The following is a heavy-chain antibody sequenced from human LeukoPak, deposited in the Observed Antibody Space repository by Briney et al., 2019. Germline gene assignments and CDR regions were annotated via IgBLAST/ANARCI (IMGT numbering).Heavy chain of an antibody. CDR3: ARQIGFITMVRGVTAEYFQH. Sequence: PSETPSLTCTVSGGSISSSSYYWGWIRQPPGKGLEWIGSIYYSGSTYYNPSLKSRVTISVDTSKNQFSLKLSSVTAADTAVYYCARQIGFITMVRGVTAEYFQHWGQSTLVTVSS. D-gene: IGHD3-10*01. CDR1: GGSISSSSYY. CDR2: IYYSGST. V-gene: IGHV4-39*01. J-gene: IGHJ1*01.